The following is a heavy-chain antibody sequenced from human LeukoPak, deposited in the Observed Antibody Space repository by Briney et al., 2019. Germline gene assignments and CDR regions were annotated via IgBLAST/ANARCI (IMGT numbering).Heavy chain of an antibody. CDR2: INPNSGGT. J-gene: IGHJ4*02. V-gene: IGHV1-2*02. D-gene: IGHD6-13*01. CDR1: GYTFTGYY. CDR3: ARGGDSSSWFTARDY. Sequence: ASVNVSCKASGYTFTGYYMHWVRPAPAQGLEWMGWINPNSGGTNYAQKFQGRVTMTRDTSINTSYMDLSRLRSDDTAVYYCARGGDSSSWFTARDYWGQGALVTVSS.